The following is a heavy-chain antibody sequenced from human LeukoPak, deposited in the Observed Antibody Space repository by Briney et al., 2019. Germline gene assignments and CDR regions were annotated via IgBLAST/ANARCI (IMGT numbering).Heavy chain of an antibody. CDR3: ARARDFWSGYYTWFDY. J-gene: IGHJ4*02. D-gene: IGHD3-3*01. CDR1: GFTFSSYS. Sequence: PGGSLRLSCAASGFTFSSYSMNWVRQAPGKGLEWVSSISSSSSYIYYADSVEGRFTISRDNAKNSLYLQMNSLRAEDTAVYYCARARDFWSGYYTWFDYWGQGTLVTVSS. V-gene: IGHV3-21*01. CDR2: ISSSSSYI.